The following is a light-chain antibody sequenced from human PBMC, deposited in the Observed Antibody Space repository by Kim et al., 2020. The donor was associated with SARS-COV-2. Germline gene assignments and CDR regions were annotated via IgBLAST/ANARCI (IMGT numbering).Light chain of an antibody. V-gene: IGKV3-20*01. Sequence: SLSPGKNPPLSCGASQSISNSYLAWYPQKPGQSPSLLIYGASSRATGIPDRFSGSGSGTDFTLTISRLEPEDFAVYYCQQYDSAYTFGQGTKLGI. J-gene: IGKJ2*01. CDR2: GAS. CDR3: QQYDSAYT. CDR1: QSISNSY.